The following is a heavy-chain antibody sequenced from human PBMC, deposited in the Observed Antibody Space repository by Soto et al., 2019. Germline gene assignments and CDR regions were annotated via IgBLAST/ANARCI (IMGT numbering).Heavy chain of an antibody. CDR3: AKGDKKYYYGSGSYYTIDY. D-gene: IGHD3-10*01. J-gene: IGHJ4*02. V-gene: IGHV3-23*01. CDR2: ISGSGGST. CDR1: GFTFSSYA. Sequence: EVQLLESGGGLVQPGRSLRLSCAASGFTFSSYAMSWVRQAPGKGLEWVSAISGSGGSTYYADSVKGRFTISRDNSKNTLYLQMNSLRAEDTAVYYCAKGDKKYYYGSGSYYTIDYWGQGTLVTVSS.